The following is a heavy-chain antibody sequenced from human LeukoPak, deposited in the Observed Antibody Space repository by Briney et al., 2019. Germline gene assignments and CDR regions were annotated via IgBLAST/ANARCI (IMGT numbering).Heavy chain of an antibody. J-gene: IGHJ4*02. D-gene: IGHD4-17*01. CDR2: IYSGGST. CDR3: ARAGSTTVTPFDY. CDR1: GFTVSSNY. Sequence: PGGSLRLSCAASGFTVSSNYMSWVRQAPGKGLEWVSVIYSGGSTYYADSVKGRFTISRDNSKNTLYLQMNSLRAEDTAVYYCARAGSTTVTPFDYWGQGTLVTVSS. V-gene: IGHV3-53*01.